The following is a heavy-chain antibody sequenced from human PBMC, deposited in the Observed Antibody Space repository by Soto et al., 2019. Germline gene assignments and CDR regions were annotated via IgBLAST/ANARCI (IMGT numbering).Heavy chain of an antibody. Sequence: ASVKVSCKASGYTFTSYGISWVRQAPGQGLEWMGWISAYNGNTNYAQKLQGRVTMTTDTSTSTAYMELRSLRSDDTAVYYCAREPLGYFDLLLFPYYFDYWGQGTLVTVSS. CDR1: GYTFTSYG. D-gene: IGHD3-9*01. V-gene: IGHV1-18*01. CDR3: AREPLGYFDLLLFPYYFDY. CDR2: ISAYNGNT. J-gene: IGHJ4*02.